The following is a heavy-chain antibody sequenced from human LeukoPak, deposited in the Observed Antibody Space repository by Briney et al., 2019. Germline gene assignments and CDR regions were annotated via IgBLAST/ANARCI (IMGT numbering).Heavy chain of an antibody. CDR1: GYTFTSYY. CDR3: ARELNPRGFDY. J-gene: IGHJ4*02. D-gene: IGHD3-10*01. V-gene: IGHV1-46*01. CDR2: INPSGGST. Sequence: ASVKVSCKASGYTFTSYYMHWVRQAPGQGLEWMGIINPSGGSTSYAQKFRGRVTMTRDTSTSTVYMELSSLRSEDTAVYYCARELNPRGFDYWGQGTLVAVSS.